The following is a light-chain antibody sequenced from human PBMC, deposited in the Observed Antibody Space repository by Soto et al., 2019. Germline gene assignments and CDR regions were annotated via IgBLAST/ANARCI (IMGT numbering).Light chain of an antibody. CDR2: EVS. V-gene: IGLV2-8*01. J-gene: IGLJ2*01. CDR3: SSYAGSNNVV. CDR1: SSDVGGYNY. Sequence: QSALTQPPSASGSPGQSVTISCTGTSSDVGGYNYVSWYQQHPGKAPKLMIYEVSKRPSGGPDRFSGSKSGNTASLTVSGLQAEDEADYYCSSYAGSNNVVFGGGTQLTVL.